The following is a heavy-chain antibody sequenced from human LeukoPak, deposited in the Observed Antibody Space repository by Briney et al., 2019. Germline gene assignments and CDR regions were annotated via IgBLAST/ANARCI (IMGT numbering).Heavy chain of an antibody. CDR1: GFTFSDYY. J-gene: IGHJ3*02. V-gene: IGHV3-11*04. D-gene: IGHD2-21*02. Sequence: GRSLRLSCAASGFTFSDYYMSWIRQAPGKGLEWVSYISSSGSTIYYADSVKGRFTISRDNAKNSLYLQMNSLRAEDTAVYYCARVGSDLIAYCGGDCPFDIWGQGTMVTVSS. CDR2: ISSSGSTI. CDR3: ARVGSDLIAYCGGDCPFDI.